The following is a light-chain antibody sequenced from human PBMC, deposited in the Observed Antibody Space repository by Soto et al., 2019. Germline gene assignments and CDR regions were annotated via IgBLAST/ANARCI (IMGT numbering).Light chain of an antibody. Sequence: DIQMTQSQSSLSASVGDIVTITCKASQDISNYLNWYQQKPGKAPKLLIYDASNLETGVPSRFSGSGSGTDFTFTISSLQPEDIATYYCQQYDNLPYTFGQGTKLEIK. V-gene: IGKV1-33*01. CDR2: DAS. CDR1: QDISNY. J-gene: IGKJ2*01. CDR3: QQYDNLPYT.